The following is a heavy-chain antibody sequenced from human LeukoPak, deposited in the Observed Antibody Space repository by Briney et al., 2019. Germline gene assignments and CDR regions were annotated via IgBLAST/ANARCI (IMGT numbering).Heavy chain of an antibody. D-gene: IGHD3-3*01. Sequence: SETLSLTCTVSGGSISSYYLSWLRQPAGKGLEWIGRIYTSGSTNYNPSLKSRVTMSVDTSKNQFSLRLSSVTAADTAVYYCARDPLFWSGYTPYYYYMDFGGKGTTVTVSS. CDR3: ARDPLFWSGYTPYYYYMDF. CDR2: IYTSGST. J-gene: IGHJ6*03. CDR1: GGSISSYY. V-gene: IGHV4-4*07.